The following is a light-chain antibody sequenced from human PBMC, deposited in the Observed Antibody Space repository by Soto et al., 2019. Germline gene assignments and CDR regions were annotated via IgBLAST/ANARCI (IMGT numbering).Light chain of an antibody. V-gene: IGKV3-15*01. CDR3: QQYNNWPPSIT. Sequence: EIVMTQSPATLSVSPGERATLSCRASQSVSSNLAWYQQEPGQAPRLLIYGASTRATGIPARFSGSGSGAEFTLTISSLQSEDFAVYYCQQYNNWPPSITFGQGTRLEI. CDR1: QSVSSN. J-gene: IGKJ5*01. CDR2: GAS.